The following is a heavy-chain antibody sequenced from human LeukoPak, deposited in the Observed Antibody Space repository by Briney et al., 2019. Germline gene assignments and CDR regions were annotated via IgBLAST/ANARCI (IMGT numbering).Heavy chain of an antibody. D-gene: IGHD3-22*01. J-gene: IGHJ3*02. CDR3: AKMLLIYYDTSGGAFDI. CDR1: GFTFSSYA. CDR2: ISGSGVNT. V-gene: IGHV3-23*01. Sequence: GGSLRLSCAASGFTFSSYAMSWVRRAPGKGLEWVSAISGSGVNTYYADSVKGRLTISRDNSKNTLYLQMNSLRAEDTAVYYCAKMLLIYYDTSGGAFDIWGQGTMVTVSS.